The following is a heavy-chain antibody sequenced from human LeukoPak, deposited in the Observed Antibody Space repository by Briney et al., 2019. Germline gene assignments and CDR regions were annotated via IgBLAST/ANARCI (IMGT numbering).Heavy chain of an antibody. Sequence: PGGSLRLSCAASGFTFSSYSMNWVRQAPGKGLEWVSYISSSSSTIYYADSVKGRFTISRDNAKNSLYLQMNSLRAEDTAVYYCARRYCSTASCYFYFDYWGQGTLVTVSS. CDR2: ISSSSSTI. CDR3: ARRYCSTASCYFYFDY. V-gene: IGHV3-48*01. CDR1: GFTFSSYS. J-gene: IGHJ4*02. D-gene: IGHD2-2*01.